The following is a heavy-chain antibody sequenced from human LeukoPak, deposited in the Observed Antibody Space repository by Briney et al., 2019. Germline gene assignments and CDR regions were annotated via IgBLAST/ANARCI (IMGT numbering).Heavy chain of an antibody. CDR1: GYTFINHY. D-gene: IGHD4-23*01. J-gene: IGHJ2*01. CDR3: ARARVGSYGGNSYFDL. Sequence: ASVKVSCKPSGYTFINHYIHWVRQAPGQGLEWMGVIRPTDGSTSYAQNFQGRLSMTSDTSTSTAYMELSSLRSEDTAVYYCARARVGSYGGNSYFDLWGRGTLVTVSS. CDR2: IRPTDGST. V-gene: IGHV1-46*01.